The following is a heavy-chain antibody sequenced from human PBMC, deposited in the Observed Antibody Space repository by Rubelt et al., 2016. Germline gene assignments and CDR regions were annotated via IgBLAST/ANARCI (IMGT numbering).Heavy chain of an antibody. J-gene: IGHJ3*02. CDR3: ARAGDSGYDPDAFDI. Sequence: GFSFSSYWMHWVRQAPGKGLVWVSRINSEGSSTSYADSVKGRFTISRDNAKNTLYLQMNSLRAEDTAVYYCARAGDSGYDPDAFDIWGQGTMVTVSS. CDR1: GFSFSSYW. V-gene: IGHV3-74*01. D-gene: IGHD5-12*01. CDR2: INSEGSST.